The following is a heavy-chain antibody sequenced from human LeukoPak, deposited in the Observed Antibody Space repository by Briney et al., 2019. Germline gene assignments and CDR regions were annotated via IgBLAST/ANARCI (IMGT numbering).Heavy chain of an antibody. Sequence: LSLTCTVSGASISSYYWSWIRQPPGKGLEWVAIIWSDGSHQYYADSVKGRFIISRDNSRSTLYLHMSYLRAEDTAVYYCAKDSSIFGLNFDDWGQGTLVTVSS. J-gene: IGHJ4*02. CDR1: GASISSYY. V-gene: IGHV3-33*06. D-gene: IGHD3-3*01. CDR2: IWSDGSHQ. CDR3: AKDSSIFGLNFDD.